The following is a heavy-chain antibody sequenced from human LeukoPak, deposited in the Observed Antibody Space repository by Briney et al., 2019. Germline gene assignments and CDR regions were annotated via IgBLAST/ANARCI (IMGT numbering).Heavy chain of an antibody. V-gene: IGHV5-51*01. Sequence: GESLQISCKGSGYSFTSYWIGWVRPMPGKGLDWMGSIYPGDSDTRNSPSFQGQVTISADKSISTAYLQWSSLKASDTAMYYCARSSGRRYFDYWGQGTLVTVSS. CDR1: GYSFTSYW. D-gene: IGHD3-10*01. CDR3: ARSSGRRYFDY. CDR2: IYPGDSDT. J-gene: IGHJ4*02.